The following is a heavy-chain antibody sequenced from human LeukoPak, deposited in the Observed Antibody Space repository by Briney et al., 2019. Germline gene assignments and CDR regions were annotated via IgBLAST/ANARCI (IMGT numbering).Heavy chain of an antibody. CDR2: IYHSGST. V-gene: IGHV4-4*02. Sequence: SGTLSLTCTVSGGSISNRNWWSWVRQSPGKGLEWIGEIYHSGSTNYNPFLKSRVTMSVDKSKKQFSLNLSSVTAADTAVYYCARSFWGTTAISYFDYWGQGTLVTVSS. D-gene: IGHD1-1*01. CDR3: ARSFWGTTAISYFDY. CDR1: GGSISNRNW. J-gene: IGHJ4*02.